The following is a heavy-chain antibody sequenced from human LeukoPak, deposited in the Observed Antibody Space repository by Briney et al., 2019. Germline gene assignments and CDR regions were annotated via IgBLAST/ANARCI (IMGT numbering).Heavy chain of an antibody. J-gene: IGHJ4*02. CDR3: ANRSIRLVNYFDY. V-gene: IGHV3-30*18. CDR2: IAYHGGAE. Sequence: PGGSLRLSCVPSGFTFSNYGIYWARQAPGKGLEWVAVIAYHGGAEYYADSVKGRFTISRDNSKNTVDLQMNRLRAEDSAVYYLANRSIRLVNYFDYWGQGTLVTVSS. CDR1: GFTFSNYG.